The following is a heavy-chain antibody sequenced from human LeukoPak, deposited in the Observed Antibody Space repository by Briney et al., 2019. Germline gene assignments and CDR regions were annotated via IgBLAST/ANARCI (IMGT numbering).Heavy chain of an antibody. D-gene: IGHD5-18*01. J-gene: IGHJ4*02. Sequence: AGGSLRLSCAASGFTFNSYSIHWVRQVPGKGLGWVTVISYDGSYKSYTDSVKGRFTVSRDNSKNTLFLQMNSLRPEDSAMYFCARSLGGYTYDFDYWGQGTLVTVSS. CDR2: ISYDGSYK. CDR1: GFTFNSYS. CDR3: ARSLGGYTYDFDY. V-gene: IGHV3-30*04.